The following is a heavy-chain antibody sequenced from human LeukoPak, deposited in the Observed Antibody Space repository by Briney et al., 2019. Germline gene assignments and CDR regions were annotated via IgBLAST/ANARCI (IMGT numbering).Heavy chain of an antibody. CDR1: GGSIFSSY. CDR2: IYTTGTT. Sequence: SETLSLTCTVSGGSIFSSYWGWIRQPAGKGLEWIGRIYTTGTTNYNPSLKSRVAMSVDTSKNQFSLKLTSMTAADTAIFYCARENDDYAFTWGQGILVTVSS. D-gene: IGHD4-17*01. J-gene: IGHJ4*02. CDR3: ARENDDYAFT. V-gene: IGHV4-4*07.